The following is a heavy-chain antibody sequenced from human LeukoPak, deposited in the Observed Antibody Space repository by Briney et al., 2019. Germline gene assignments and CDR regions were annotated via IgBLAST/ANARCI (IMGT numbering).Heavy chain of an antibody. CDR1: GYTFTIYY. CDR2: INPSGGRT. Sequence: ASVTVSFKSSGYTFTIYYMHWVRQAPGQGLEWMGIINPSGGRTSYAQKFQGRVTMTRDTSTSTVYMELSSLRSEDTAVYYCARDFHCSSTSCYNFDYWGQGTLVTVSS. CDR3: ARDFHCSSTSCYNFDY. V-gene: IGHV1-46*01. J-gene: IGHJ4*02. D-gene: IGHD2-2*02.